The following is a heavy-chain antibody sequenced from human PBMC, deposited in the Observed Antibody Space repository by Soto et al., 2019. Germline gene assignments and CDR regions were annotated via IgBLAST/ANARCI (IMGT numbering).Heavy chain of an antibody. CDR3: ARVPSTVTSLYFDY. V-gene: IGHV4-59*01. J-gene: IGHJ4*02. CDR1: GGSISSYY. Sequence: SETLSLTCTVSGGSISSYYWSWIRQPPGKGLEWIGYIYYSGSTNYNPSLKSRVTISVDTSKNQFSLKLSSVTAADTAVYYCARVPSTVTSLYFDYWGQGTLVTVSS. D-gene: IGHD4-17*01. CDR2: IYYSGST.